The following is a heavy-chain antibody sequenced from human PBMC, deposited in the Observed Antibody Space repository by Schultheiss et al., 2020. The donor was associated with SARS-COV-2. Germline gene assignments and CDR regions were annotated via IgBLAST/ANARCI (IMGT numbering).Heavy chain of an antibody. CDR2: IWYDGSNK. CDR1: GFSFNNYG. D-gene: IGHD2-15*01. CDR3: ARDRAPRLQYYYYYYGMDV. J-gene: IGHJ6*02. Sequence: GGSLRLSCAASGFSFNNYGMHWVRQAPGKGLEWVALIWYDGSNKYYADSVKGRFTISRDNSKNTLYLQMNSLRAEDTAVYYCARDRAPRLQYYYYYYGMDVWGQGATVTV. V-gene: IGHV3-33*01.